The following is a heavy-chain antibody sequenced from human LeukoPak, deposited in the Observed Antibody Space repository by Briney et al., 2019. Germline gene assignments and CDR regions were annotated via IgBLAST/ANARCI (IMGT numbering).Heavy chain of an antibody. Sequence: ASVKVSCKASGYTFTNYGISWVRQAPGRGLEWMGRISAYNGNTNYAQKLQGRVTMTTDTSTNTAYMELRSLGSDDTAVYYCARDVAFYGSSWHNWFDPWGQGTLVTVSS. CDR2: ISAYNGNT. V-gene: IGHV1-18*01. CDR3: ARDVAFYGSSWHNWFDP. D-gene: IGHD6-13*01. CDR1: GYTFTNYG. J-gene: IGHJ5*02.